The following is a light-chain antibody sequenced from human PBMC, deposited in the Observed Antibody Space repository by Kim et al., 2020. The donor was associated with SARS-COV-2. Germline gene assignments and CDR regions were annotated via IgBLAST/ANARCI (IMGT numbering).Light chain of an antibody. CDR1: QSSSSS. CDR3: QQYNSPLT. Sequence: SASVGDRVTITCRASQSSSSSLAWYQQKPGKAPKVLIYKASSLESGVPSRFSGSGSGTEFTLTISSLQPDDFATYYCQQYNSPLTCGGGTKVDIK. J-gene: IGKJ4*01. CDR2: KAS. V-gene: IGKV1-5*03.